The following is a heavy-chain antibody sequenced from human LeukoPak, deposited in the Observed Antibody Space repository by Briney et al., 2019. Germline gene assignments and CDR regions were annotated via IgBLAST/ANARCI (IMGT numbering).Heavy chain of an antibody. J-gene: IGHJ3*02. D-gene: IGHD3-22*01. V-gene: IGHV4-38-2*02. CDR1: GYSISSGYY. Sequence: PSETLSLTCTVSGYSISSGYYWGWIRQPPGKGLEWIGSIYHSGSTYYNPSLKSRVTISVDTSKNQFSLKLSSVTAADTAVYYCARLTMIVDGIAFDIWGQGTMVTVSS. CDR2: IYHSGST. CDR3: ARLTMIVDGIAFDI.